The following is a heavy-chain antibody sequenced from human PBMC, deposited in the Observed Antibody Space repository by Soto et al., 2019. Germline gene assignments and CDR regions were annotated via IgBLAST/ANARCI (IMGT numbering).Heavy chain of an antibody. D-gene: IGHD4-4*01. J-gene: IGHJ3*02. CDR3: ARDRYPNYPPDAFDI. V-gene: IGHV3-7*01. CDR2: IKPDGSAK. CDR1: GFTFTNSW. Sequence: PGGSLRLSCAGTGFTFTNSWMTWVRQAPGKGLEWVANIKPDGSAKNYVDSMKGRIAISRDNAKNSLYLQMNSLRAEDTAVYYCARDRYPNYPPDAFDIWGQGTLVTVSS.